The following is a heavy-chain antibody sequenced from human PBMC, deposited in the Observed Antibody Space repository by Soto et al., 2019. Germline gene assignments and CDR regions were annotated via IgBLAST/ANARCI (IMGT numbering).Heavy chain of an antibody. Sequence: SVKVSCKASGGTFSSYAISWVRQAPGQGLEWMGGIIPIFGTANYAQKFQGWVTMTRDTSISTAYMELSRLRSDDTAVYYCAREPIAAAGTYYYYYGMDVWGQGTTVTVSS. J-gene: IGHJ6*02. CDR2: IIPIFGTA. V-gene: IGHV1-69*05. CDR3: AREPIAAAGTYYYYYGMDV. D-gene: IGHD6-13*01. CDR1: GGTFSSYA.